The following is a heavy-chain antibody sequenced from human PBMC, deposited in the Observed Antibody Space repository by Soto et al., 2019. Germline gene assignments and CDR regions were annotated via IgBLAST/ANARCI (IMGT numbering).Heavy chain of an antibody. V-gene: IGHV3-23*01. CDR2: ILVAGSQ. CDR1: GFICGSYD. CDR3: AKATATGGGAFEI. D-gene: IGHD2-8*02. Sequence: GGSLRLSCAVSGFICGSYDMSWVRQAPGKGLAWVSTILVAGSQHYEDSVQGRFTISRDTSKNTVFLYMNSLTAGDTAVYYCAKATATGGGAFEIYGQGTMVTVSS. J-gene: IGHJ3*02.